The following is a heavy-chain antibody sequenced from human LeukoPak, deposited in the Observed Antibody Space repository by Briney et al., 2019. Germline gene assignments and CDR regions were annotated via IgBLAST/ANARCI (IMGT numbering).Heavy chain of an antibody. CDR3: VKDLKKSGYDS. J-gene: IGHJ4*02. V-gene: IGHV3-64D*09. CDR1: GFTFSNYA. D-gene: IGHD5-12*01. CDR2: ISSNGGGT. Sequence: GGSLRLSCSASGFTFSNYAMHWVRQAPGKGLEYVSAISSNGGGTYYADSVKGRFTMPRDNSKNTLYLQMSSLRAEDTAVYYCVKDLKKSGYDSWGQGTLVTVSS.